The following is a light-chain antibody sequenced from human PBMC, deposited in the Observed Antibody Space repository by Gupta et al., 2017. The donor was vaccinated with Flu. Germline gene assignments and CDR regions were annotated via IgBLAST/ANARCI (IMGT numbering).Light chain of an antibody. J-gene: IGKJ2*01. V-gene: IGKV3-20*01. CDR1: QSVSSSY. CDR2: GAS. CDR3: QQYGSSPYT. Sequence: SPGERATLSCRASQSVSSSYLAWYQQKPGQAPRLLIYGASSRATGIPDRFSGSGSGTDFTLTTSRLEPEDFAVYYCQQYGSSPYTFGQGTKLEIK.